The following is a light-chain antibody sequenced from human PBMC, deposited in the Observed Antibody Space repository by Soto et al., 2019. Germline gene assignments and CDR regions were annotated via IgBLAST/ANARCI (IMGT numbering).Light chain of an antibody. CDR1: QTVSSW. J-gene: IGKJ1*01. V-gene: IGKV1-5*01. CDR2: DVS. CDR3: QQYYSYSRT. Sequence: DIQMTQSPSTLSASVGDRVTITCRASQTVSSWLAWYQQKPGKAPKLLIYDVSSLESGVPSRFGGSGSGTEFTLTISSLQPDDFAPYYCQQYYSYSRTFGQGTKVEVK.